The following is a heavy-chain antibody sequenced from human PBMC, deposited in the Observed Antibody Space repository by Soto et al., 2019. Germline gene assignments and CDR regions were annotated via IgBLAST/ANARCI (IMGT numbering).Heavy chain of an antibody. V-gene: IGHV1-3*01. Sequence: QVQLVQSGAEVKKPGASVEVSCKASGYTFTSYAMHWVRQAPGQRGEWMGWSNAGNGNTKYSQKFQGRVIITRDQCASTAYMELSSLRSEDTAVYYCAGDERFLEWSPLWFEPWGLGTLVTVSS. D-gene: IGHD3-3*01. CDR1: GYTFTSYA. J-gene: IGHJ5*02. CDR2: SNAGNGNT. CDR3: AGDERFLEWSPLWFEP.